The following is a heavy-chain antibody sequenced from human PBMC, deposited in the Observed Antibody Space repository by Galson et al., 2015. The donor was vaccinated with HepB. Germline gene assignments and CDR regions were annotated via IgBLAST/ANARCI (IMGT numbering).Heavy chain of an antibody. V-gene: IGHV3-33*06. CDR1: GFTFSSYG. D-gene: IGHD2-15*01. CDR3: VKDQDRGCSGGGCYSGIDY. Sequence: SLRLSCAASGFTFSSYGMHWVRQAPGKGLEWVAVIWYDGSNKYYADSVKGRFTISRDNSKNTLYLQMSSLRDEDTAVYYCVKDQDRGCSGGGCYSGIDYWGQGTLVTVSS. J-gene: IGHJ4*02. CDR2: IWYDGSNK.